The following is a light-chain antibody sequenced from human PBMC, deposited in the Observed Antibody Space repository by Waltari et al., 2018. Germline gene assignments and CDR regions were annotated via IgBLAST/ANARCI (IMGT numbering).Light chain of an antibody. V-gene: IGKV1-5*03. CDR3: QQYNSYSGT. CDR2: KAS. Sequence: DIQMTQSPSTLSASVGDRVTITCRASQSIGSRLAWYQQKPGKAPKLLIYKASSLETGVPSRFSGSGSGTDFTLTISSLQSDDFATYYCQQYNSYSGTFGQGTKVDIK. J-gene: IGKJ1*01. CDR1: QSIGSR.